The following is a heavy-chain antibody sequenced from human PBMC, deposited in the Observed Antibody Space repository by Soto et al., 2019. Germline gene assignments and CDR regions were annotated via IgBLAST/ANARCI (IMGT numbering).Heavy chain of an antibody. CDR3: ARSFSDYYYYYGMDV. J-gene: IGHJ6*02. CDR2: TRNKANSYTT. CDR1: GFTFSDHY. Sequence: SLRLSCAASGFTFSDHYMDWVRQAPGKGLEWVGRTRNKANSYTTEYAASVKGRFTISRDDSKNSLYLQMNSLKTEDTAVYYCARSFSDYYYYYGMDVWGQGTTVTVSS. V-gene: IGHV3-72*01. D-gene: IGHD1-26*01.